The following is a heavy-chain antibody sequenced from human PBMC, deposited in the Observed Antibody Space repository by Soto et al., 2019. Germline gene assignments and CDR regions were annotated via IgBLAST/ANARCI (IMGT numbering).Heavy chain of an antibody. V-gene: IGHV3-48*02. Sequence: EVHLVESGGGLVQPGGSLRLSCAASGFTFRSYSMNWVRQAPGKGLEWVSYISSSSSTIYYADSVKGRFTISRDNAKNSLYLQMNSLRDEDTAVYYCGRDYYGSGSYYNEAYYHGMDVWGQGATVTVSS. J-gene: IGHJ6*02. D-gene: IGHD3-10*01. CDR2: ISSSSSTI. CDR3: GRDYYGSGSYYNEAYYHGMDV. CDR1: GFTFRSYS.